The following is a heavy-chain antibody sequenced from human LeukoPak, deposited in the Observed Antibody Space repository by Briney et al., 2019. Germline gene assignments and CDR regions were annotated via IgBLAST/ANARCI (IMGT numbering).Heavy chain of an antibody. V-gene: IGHV3-7*04. J-gene: IGHJ4*02. D-gene: IGHD3-22*01. CDR1: GFTFSVYW. Sequence: GGSLRLSCAASGFTFSVYWMSWVRQAPGKGLEWVANIKQDGSEKYYVDSVKGRFTISRDNAKNSLYLQMNSLRAEDTAVYYCARKYSYDSSAYHYLSWGQGTLVTVSS. CDR2: IKQDGSEK. CDR3: ARKYSYDSSAYHYLS.